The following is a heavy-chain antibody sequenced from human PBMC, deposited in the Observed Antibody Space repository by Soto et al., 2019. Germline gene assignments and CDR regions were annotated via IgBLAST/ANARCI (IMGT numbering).Heavy chain of an antibody. J-gene: IGHJ3*02. CDR2: IYYSGST. Sequence: SETLSLTCTVSGGSISSYYWSWIRQPPGKGLEWIGYIYYSGSTNYNPSLKSRVTISVDTSKNQFSLKLSSVTAADTAVYYCGRQEGYCSGGSCYSAFDIWGQGTMVTVSS. D-gene: IGHD2-15*01. CDR3: GRQEGYCSGGSCYSAFDI. CDR1: GGSISSYY. V-gene: IGHV4-59*08.